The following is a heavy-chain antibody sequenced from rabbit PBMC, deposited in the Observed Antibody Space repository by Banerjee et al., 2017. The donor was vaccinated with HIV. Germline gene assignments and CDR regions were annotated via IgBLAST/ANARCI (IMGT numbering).Heavy chain of an antibody. J-gene: IGHJ3*01. CDR2: IDAGSSGPT. V-gene: IGHV1S45*01. Sequence: QQQLEESGGDLVKPGASLTLTCTASGFSFSSGYWICWVRQAPGKGLEWSACIDAGSSGPTYYASWAKGRFTISKTSSTTVTLQMTSLTAADTATYFCARDSGYPGSGVPIRLDLWGPGTLVTVS. CDR3: ARDSGYPGSGVPIRLDL. CDR1: GFSFSSGYW. D-gene: IGHD4-2*01.